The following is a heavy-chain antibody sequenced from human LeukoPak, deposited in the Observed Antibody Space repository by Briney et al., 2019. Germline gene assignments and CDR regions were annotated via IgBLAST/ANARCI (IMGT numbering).Heavy chain of an antibody. Sequence: ASVKVSCKASGYTFNNHYMYWVRQAPGQGLESMGVINPSGGSTSYAQKFQGRVTMTRDTSTRTVYMEVNSLRSEDTAVYYCARQGTYSSAIGMGYWGQGTLVTVSS. CDR2: INPSGGST. CDR3: ARQGTYSSAIGMGY. J-gene: IGHJ4*02. V-gene: IGHV1-46*02. D-gene: IGHD6-19*01. CDR1: GYTFNNHY.